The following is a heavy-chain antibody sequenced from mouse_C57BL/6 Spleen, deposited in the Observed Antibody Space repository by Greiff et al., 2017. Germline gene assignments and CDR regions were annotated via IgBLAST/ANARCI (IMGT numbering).Heavy chain of an antibody. J-gene: IGHJ2*01. CDR3: ATTEGYFDY. CDR1: GYAFTNYL. V-gene: IGHV1-54*01. D-gene: IGHD1-1*01. CDR2: INPGSGGN. Sequence: VQLVESGAELVRPGTSVKVSCKASGYAFTNYLIEWVKQRPGQGLEWIGVINPGSGGNNYNEKFKGKATLTADKTSSTAYMQLSSLTSEDSAVYFCATTEGYFDYWGQGTTLTVSS.